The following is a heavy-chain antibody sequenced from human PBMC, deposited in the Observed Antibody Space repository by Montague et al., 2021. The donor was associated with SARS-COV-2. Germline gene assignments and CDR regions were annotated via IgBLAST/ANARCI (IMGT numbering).Heavy chain of an antibody. CDR2: IWRGGST. D-gene: IGHD2-8*01. V-gene: IGHV4-38-2*02. J-gene: IGHJ6*02. Sequence: SETLSLICTVSGYSITHAYYWGWIRQPPGKGLEWIGNIWRGGSTYYNPSLKSRVTISVDTSNNQFSLKLTSVTAADTAVYYCARTSQYCTPTNCYLPNAMDVGGQGTTVTVSS. CDR3: ARTSQYCTPTNCYLPNAMDV. CDR1: GYSITHAYY.